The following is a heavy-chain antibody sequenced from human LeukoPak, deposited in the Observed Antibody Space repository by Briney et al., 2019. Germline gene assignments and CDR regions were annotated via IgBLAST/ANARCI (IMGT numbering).Heavy chain of an antibody. CDR1: GFTFSDYY. CDR2: ISSSGSTI. J-gene: IGHJ3*02. CDR3: TRTGYPGAFDI. D-gene: IGHD3-9*01. Sequence: GGSLRLSCAASGFTFSDYYMSWIRQAPGKGLEWVSYISSSGSTIYYADSVKGRFTISRNNAKNSLYPQMNSLRAEDTAVYYCTRTGYPGAFDIWGQGTMVTVSS. V-gene: IGHV3-11*01.